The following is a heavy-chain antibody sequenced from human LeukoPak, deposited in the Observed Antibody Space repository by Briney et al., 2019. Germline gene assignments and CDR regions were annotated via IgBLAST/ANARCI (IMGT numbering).Heavy chain of an antibody. D-gene: IGHD6-13*01. CDR3: AKAPLPGTLDYYYGIDV. V-gene: IGHV3-23*01. Sequence: PGGSLRLSCAASGFTFSSYAMSWVRQAPGKGLEWVSAISGSGGSTYYADSVKGRFTISRDNSKNTLYLQMNSLRAEDTAVYYCAKAPLPGTLDYYYGIDVWGQGTTVTVSS. CDR2: ISGSGGST. CDR1: GFTFSSYA. J-gene: IGHJ6*02.